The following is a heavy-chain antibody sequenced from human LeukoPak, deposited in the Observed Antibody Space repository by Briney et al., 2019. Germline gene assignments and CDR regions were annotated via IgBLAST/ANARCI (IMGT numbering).Heavy chain of an antibody. Sequence: GGSLRLSCAASGFTFSSYTMNWVRQAPGKGLEWISSIGSSSSYIYYADSVKGRFTISRDNAKNSLYLQMNSLRAEDTAVYYCARDTRDYDFWSGYLDYWGQGTLVTVSS. V-gene: IGHV3-21*01. CDR1: GFTFSSYT. D-gene: IGHD3-3*01. CDR2: IGSSSSYI. CDR3: ARDTRDYDFWSGYLDY. J-gene: IGHJ4*02.